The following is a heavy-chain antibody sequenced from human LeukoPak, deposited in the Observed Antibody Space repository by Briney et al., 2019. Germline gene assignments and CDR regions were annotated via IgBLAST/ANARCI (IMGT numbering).Heavy chain of an antibody. CDR3: ARVAATPYNWFDP. J-gene: IGHJ5*02. Sequence: SETLPLTCTVSGGSISSSSYYWGWIRQPPGKGLEWIGSIYYSGSTYYNPSLKSRVTISVDTSKNQFSLKLSSVTAADTAVYYCARVAATPYNWFDPWGQGTLVTVSS. CDR2: IYYSGST. V-gene: IGHV4-39*01. CDR1: GGSISSSSYY. D-gene: IGHD2-15*01.